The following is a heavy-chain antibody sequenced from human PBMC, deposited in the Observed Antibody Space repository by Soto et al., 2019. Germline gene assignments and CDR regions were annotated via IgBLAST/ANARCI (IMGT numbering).Heavy chain of an antibody. J-gene: IGHJ4*02. CDR1: GFTFSSYA. CDR2: ISYDGSNK. V-gene: IGHV3-30-3*01. Sequence: QVQLVESGGGVVQPGRSLRLSCAASGFTFSSYAMHWVRQAPGKGLEWVAVISYDGSNKYYADSVKGRFTISRDNXKNTLYLQMNSLRAEDTAVYYCARAGYSSSWYFDYWGQGTLVTVSS. D-gene: IGHD6-13*01. CDR3: ARAGYSSSWYFDY.